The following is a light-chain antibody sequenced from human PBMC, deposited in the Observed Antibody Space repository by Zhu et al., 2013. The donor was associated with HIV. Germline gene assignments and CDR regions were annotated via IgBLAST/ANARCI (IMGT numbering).Light chain of an antibody. V-gene: IGKV1-6*01. J-gene: IGKJ4*01. CDR1: QSISTL. CDR2: AAS. CDR3: LQDYSYPLT. Sequence: IQMTQSPSSLSASVGDRVTITCRASQSISTLLNWYQQKPGKAPKVLIYAASSLQSGVPSRFSGSGSGSDFTLTISSLQAEDFATYYCLQDYSYPLTFGGRDHGGDQ.